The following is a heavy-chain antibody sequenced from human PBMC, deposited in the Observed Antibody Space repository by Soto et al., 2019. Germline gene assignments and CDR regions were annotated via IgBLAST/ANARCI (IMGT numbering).Heavy chain of an antibody. V-gene: IGHV3-7*03. CDR2: IKEDGSEK. CDR3: TRKRFGMDV. CDR1: GFTFSNSW. J-gene: IGHJ6*02. Sequence: GGSVRLSCAASGFTFSNSWMSWVRQAPGKGLEWVANIKEDGSEKDYVDPVKGRFTITRGNAKNSLYLQMNNLRAEDTAVYFCTRKRFGMDVWGQGTTVTVSS.